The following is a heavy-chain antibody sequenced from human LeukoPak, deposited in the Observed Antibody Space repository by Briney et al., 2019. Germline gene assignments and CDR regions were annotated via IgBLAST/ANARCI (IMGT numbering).Heavy chain of an antibody. J-gene: IGHJ4*02. CDR3: AREVLLWFGEPHFDY. CDR1: GFTFSGYS. CDR2: ISSSSSYI. V-gene: IGHV3-21*01. Sequence: GGPLRLPCAASGFTFSGYSLTWVGRAPGKGREWSPPISSSSSYIYYADSVKGRFTISRDNAKNSLYLQMNSLRAEDTAVYYCAREVLLWFGEPHFDYWGQGTLVTVSS. D-gene: IGHD3-10*01.